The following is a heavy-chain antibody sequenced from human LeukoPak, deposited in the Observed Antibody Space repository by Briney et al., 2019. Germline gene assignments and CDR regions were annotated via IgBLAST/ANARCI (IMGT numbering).Heavy chain of an antibody. V-gene: IGHV3-23*01. D-gene: IGHD4-17*01. J-gene: IGHJ3*02. CDR2: IRGSGVST. CDR1: GFTFSNYA. Sequence: GGSLRLSCVASGFTFSNYAMMWVRQALGKGPEWVSVIRGSGVSTQYADSVKDRFTISRDNSKNTLYLQMKSLRAEDTAVYFCARDPNGDYVGAFDMWGQGTVVTVSS. CDR3: ARDPNGDYVGAFDM.